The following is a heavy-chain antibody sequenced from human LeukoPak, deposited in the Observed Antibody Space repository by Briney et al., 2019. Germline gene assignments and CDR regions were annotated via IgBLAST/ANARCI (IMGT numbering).Heavy chain of an antibody. V-gene: IGHV3-23*01. CDR1: GFTFSRHA. D-gene: IGHD5-18*01. CDR3: AREKAMSFDY. Sequence: GGSLRLSCAASGFTFSRHAMSWVRQAPGKGLEWVSSIRGSGGSTYYADSVKGRFTISRDNSKNTLYLQMNSLRAEDTAVYYCAREKAMSFDYWGQGTLVTVSS. J-gene: IGHJ4*02. CDR2: IRGSGGST.